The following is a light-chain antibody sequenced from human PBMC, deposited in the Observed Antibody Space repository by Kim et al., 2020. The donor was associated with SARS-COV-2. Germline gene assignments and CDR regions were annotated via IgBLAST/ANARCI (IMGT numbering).Light chain of an antibody. CDR3: QQYYNWPPLT. J-gene: IGKJ4*01. CDR2: DAS. V-gene: IGKV3-15*01. CDR1: QSVSSD. Sequence: SPGDSASLSCRASQSVSSDLAWYQQKPGQAHRLLIYDASTRATGIPARFSGSGSGTEFTLNISSLQSEDFAVYYCQQYYNWPPLTFGGGTKVDIK.